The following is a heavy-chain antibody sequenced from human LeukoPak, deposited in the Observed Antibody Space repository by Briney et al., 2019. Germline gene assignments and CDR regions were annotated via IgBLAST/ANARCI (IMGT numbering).Heavy chain of an antibody. V-gene: IGHV1-18*01. Sequence: ASVKVSCKASGHTFTTYGVSWVRQAPGQGLEWVGWSNPYNGNTKSAQKVQGRVTMTTDTSTSTAYMELRSLRSDDTAVYYCARGGEVCSSTSCYRGHEYWGQGTLVTVSS. CDR3: ARGGEVCSSTSCYRGHEY. J-gene: IGHJ4*02. CDR1: GHTFTTYG. CDR2: SNPYNGNT. D-gene: IGHD2-2*01.